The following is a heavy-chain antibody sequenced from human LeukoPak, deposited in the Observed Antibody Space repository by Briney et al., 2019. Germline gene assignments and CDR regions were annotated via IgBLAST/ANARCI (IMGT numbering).Heavy chain of an antibody. CDR2: IWYDGSNK. CDR3: ARDLGREYYYDSSGAFDI. CDR1: GFTFSSYG. Sequence: GGSLRLSCAASGFTFSSYGMHWARQAPGKGLEWVAVIWYDGSNKYYADSVKGRFTISRDNSKNTLYLQMNSLRAEDTAVYYCARDLGREYYYDSSGAFDIWGQGTMVTVSS. J-gene: IGHJ3*02. V-gene: IGHV3-33*01. D-gene: IGHD3-22*01.